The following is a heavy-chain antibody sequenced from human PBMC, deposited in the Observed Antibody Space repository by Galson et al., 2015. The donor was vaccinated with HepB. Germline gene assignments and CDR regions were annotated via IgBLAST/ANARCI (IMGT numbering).Heavy chain of an antibody. CDR2: ISCNGGST. CDR1: GFTFSSYA. CDR3: VKDLLGVRVGELFPDY. D-gene: IGHD3-10*01. V-gene: IGHV3-64D*06. Sequence: SLRLSCAASGFTFSSYAMHWVRQAPGKGLEYVSAISCNGGSTYYADSVKGRFTISRDNSKNTLYLQMSSLRAEDTAVYYCVKDLLGVRVGELFPDYWGQGTLVTVSS. J-gene: IGHJ4*02.